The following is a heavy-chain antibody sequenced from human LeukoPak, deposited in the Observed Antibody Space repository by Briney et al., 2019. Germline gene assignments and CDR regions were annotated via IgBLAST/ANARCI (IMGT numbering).Heavy chain of an antibody. D-gene: IGHD6-19*01. Sequence: SETLSLTCTVSGGSISNYYWSWIRQPPGKGLEWIGYISYSGNTNYNPSLKSRVSISVDTSRSQFSLKLSSVTAADTAVFYCARHVSAYSSGLPYYMDVWGKGTTVTVSS. CDR3: ARHVSAYSSGLPYYMDV. J-gene: IGHJ6*03. CDR2: ISYSGNT. V-gene: IGHV4-59*08. CDR1: GGSISNYY.